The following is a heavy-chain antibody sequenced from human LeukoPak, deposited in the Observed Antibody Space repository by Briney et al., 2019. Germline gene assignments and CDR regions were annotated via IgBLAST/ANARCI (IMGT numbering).Heavy chain of an antibody. V-gene: IGHV3-48*01. CDR1: GFTFSTYS. J-gene: IGHJ4*02. Sequence: GGSLGLSCAASGFTFSTYSMNWVRQAPGKGLEWVSYISDSSGTIYYADSVKGRFTISRDNAKNSLYLQMNSLRAEDTAVYYCASPFDYWGQGTLVTVSS. CDR2: ISDSSGTI. CDR3: ASPFDY.